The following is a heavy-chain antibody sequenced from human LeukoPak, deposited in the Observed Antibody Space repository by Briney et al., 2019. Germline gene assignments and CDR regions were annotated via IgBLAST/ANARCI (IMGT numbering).Heavy chain of an antibody. CDR2: IWYDGSNK. CDR3: ARDPYPGPYYFDY. Sequence: HPGGSLRLSCAASGFTFSSYGMHWVRQAPGKGLEWVAVIWYDGSNKYYADSVKGRFTISRDNSKNTLYLQMNSLRAEDTAVYYCARDPYPGPYYFDYWGRGTLVTVSS. CDR1: GFTFSSYG. V-gene: IGHV3-33*01. J-gene: IGHJ4*02. D-gene: IGHD2-2*01.